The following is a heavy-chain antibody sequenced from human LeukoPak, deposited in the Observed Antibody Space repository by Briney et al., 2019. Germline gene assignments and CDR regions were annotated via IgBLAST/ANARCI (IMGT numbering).Heavy chain of an antibody. CDR1: GFTFSSYE. D-gene: IGHD3-9*01. V-gene: IGHV3-48*03. J-gene: IGHJ4*02. CDR2: ISSSGSTI. Sequence: GGSLRLSCAASGFTFSSYEMNWVRQAPGKGLEWVSYISSSGSTIYYADSVKGRFTISRDNAKNSLYLQMNSLRAEDTAVYYCARGDDILTGYHTHFDYWGQGTLVTVSS. CDR3: ARGDDILTGYHTHFDY.